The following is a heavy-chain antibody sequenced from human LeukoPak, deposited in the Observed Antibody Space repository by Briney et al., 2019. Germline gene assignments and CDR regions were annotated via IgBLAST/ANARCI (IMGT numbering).Heavy chain of an antibody. CDR2: FDPEDGET. D-gene: IGHD1-1*01. Sequence: ASVKVSCKVSGYTLTELSMHWVRQAPGKGLEWMGGFDPEDGETIYAQKFQGRVTMTEDTSTDTAYMELSSLRSEDTAVYYCATTGTTGTSFDYGGEGTLVTVSS. CDR1: GYTLTELS. J-gene: IGHJ4*02. CDR3: ATTGTTGTSFDY. V-gene: IGHV1-24*01.